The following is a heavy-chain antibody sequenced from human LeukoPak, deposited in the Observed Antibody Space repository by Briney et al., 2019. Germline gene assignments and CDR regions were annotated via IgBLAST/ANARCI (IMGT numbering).Heavy chain of an antibody. J-gene: IGHJ6*03. Sequence: GGSLRLSCAASGFTFSSYGMHWVRQAPGKGLEWVAVISYDGSNKYYADSVKGRFTISRDNSKNTLYLQMNSPRAEDTAVYYCARGYCSSTSCPRSSYYYYYMDVWGKGTTVTVSS. V-gene: IGHV3-30*03. CDR1: GFTFSSYG. CDR2: ISYDGSNK. D-gene: IGHD2-2*01. CDR3: ARGYCSSTSCPRSSYYYYYMDV.